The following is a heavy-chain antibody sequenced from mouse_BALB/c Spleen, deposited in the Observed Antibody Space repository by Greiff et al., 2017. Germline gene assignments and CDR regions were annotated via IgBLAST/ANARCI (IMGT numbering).Heavy chain of an antibody. Sequence: EVKLVESGGGLVKPGGSLKLSCAASGFTFSSYAMSWVRQTPEKRLEWVASISSGGSTYYPDSVKGRFTISRDNARNILYLQMSSLRSEDTAMYYCARGGGLRSGYYFDYWGQGTTLTVSS. J-gene: IGHJ2*01. CDR3: ARGGGLRSGYYFDY. V-gene: IGHV5-6-5*01. CDR1: GFTFSSYA. CDR2: ISSGGST. D-gene: IGHD2-2*01.